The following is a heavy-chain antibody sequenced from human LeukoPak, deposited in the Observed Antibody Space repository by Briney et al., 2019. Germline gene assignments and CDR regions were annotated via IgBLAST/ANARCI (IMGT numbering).Heavy chain of an antibody. CDR2: IYTSGTT. Sequence: SETLSLTCTVSGGSMSSYYWSWIRQPAGKGLEWIGRIYTSGTTNYNPSLNSRVTMSVDTSKNQFSPKLSSVTSADTAVYYCTRSYDRNGYSVGFYLWGQGTLVTVSS. D-gene: IGHD3-22*01. CDR1: GGSMSSYY. V-gene: IGHV4-4*07. CDR3: TRSYDRNGYSVGFYL. J-gene: IGHJ5*02.